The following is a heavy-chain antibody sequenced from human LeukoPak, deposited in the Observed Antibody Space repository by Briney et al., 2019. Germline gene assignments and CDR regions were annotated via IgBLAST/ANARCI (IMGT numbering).Heavy chain of an antibody. CDR3: ARVNTQLVGYYYMDV. Sequence: SETLSLTCTVSGGSISSSSYYWGWVRQPPGKGLEWIGSIYHSGSTYYNPSLKSRVTISVDTSKNQFSLKLSSVTAADTAVYYCARVNTQLVGYYYMDVWGKGTTVTISS. V-gene: IGHV4-39*07. CDR1: GGSISSSSYY. D-gene: IGHD6-6*01. J-gene: IGHJ6*03. CDR2: IYHSGST.